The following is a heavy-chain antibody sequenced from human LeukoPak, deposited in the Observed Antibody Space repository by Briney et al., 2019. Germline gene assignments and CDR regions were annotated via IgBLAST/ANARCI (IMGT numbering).Heavy chain of an antibody. J-gene: IGHJ3*02. D-gene: IGHD3-3*01. CDR3: ARIYDFWSGPLSFDI. CDR2: IIPIFGTA. V-gene: IGHV1-69*13. CDR1: GGTFSSYA. Sequence: SVKVSCKASGGTFSSYAISWVRQAPGQGLEWMGGIIPIFGTANYAQKFQGRVTIAADESTSTAYMELSSLRSEDTAVYYCARIYDFWSGPLSFDIWGQGTMVTVSS.